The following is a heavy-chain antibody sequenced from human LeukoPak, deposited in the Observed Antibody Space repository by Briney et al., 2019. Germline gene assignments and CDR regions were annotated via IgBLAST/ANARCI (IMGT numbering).Heavy chain of an antibody. CDR1: GYTLTSYD. CDR2: MNPNSGNT. Sequence: GASVKVSCKASGYTLTSYDINWVRQATGQGLEWMGWMNPNSGNTGYAQKFQGRVTMTRNTSISTAYMELSSLRSEDTAVYYCARGLYCSGGSCYSDSYYMDVWGKGTTVTISS. CDR3: ARGLYCSGGSCYSDSYYMDV. J-gene: IGHJ6*03. D-gene: IGHD2-15*01. V-gene: IGHV1-8*01.